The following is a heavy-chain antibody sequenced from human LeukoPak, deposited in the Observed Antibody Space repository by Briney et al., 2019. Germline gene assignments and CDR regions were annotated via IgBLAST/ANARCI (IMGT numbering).Heavy chain of an antibody. CDR3: ARVTPGYCSSTSCHGDAFDI. Sequence: SETLSLTCTVSGGSISSGGYYWSWIRQPPGKGLEWIGYIYHSGSTYYNPSLKSRVTISVDRSKNQFSLKLSSVTAADTAVYYCARVTPGYCSSTSCHGDAFDIWGQGTMVTVSS. V-gene: IGHV4-30-2*01. CDR2: IYHSGST. CDR1: GGSISSGGYY. J-gene: IGHJ3*02. D-gene: IGHD2-2*01.